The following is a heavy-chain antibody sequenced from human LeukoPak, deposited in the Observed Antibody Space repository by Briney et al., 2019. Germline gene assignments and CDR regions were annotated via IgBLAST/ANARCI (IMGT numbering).Heavy chain of an antibody. CDR1: GVSISSHY. CDR2: IYSRGSA. Sequence: SETLSLTCDVSGVSISSHYWNWIRQPAGKGLEWIGRIYSRGSADYNPSLKSRVIMSADTSKNQCSLKVTSATAADTAVYYCAREGPGATPFDYWGQGTLVTVSS. CDR3: AREGPGATPFDY. V-gene: IGHV4-4*07. D-gene: IGHD2-2*01. J-gene: IGHJ4*02.